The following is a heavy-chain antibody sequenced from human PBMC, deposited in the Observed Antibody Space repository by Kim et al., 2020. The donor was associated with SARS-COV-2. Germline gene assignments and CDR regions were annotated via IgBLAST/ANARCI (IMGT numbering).Heavy chain of an antibody. D-gene: IGHD6-19*01. Sequence: YTPSLKSRVTISVDTSKNQFSLKLSSVTAADTAVYYCARHGGYSSTDFDYWGQGTLVTVSS. V-gene: IGHV4-39*01. J-gene: IGHJ4*02. CDR3: ARHGGYSSTDFDY.